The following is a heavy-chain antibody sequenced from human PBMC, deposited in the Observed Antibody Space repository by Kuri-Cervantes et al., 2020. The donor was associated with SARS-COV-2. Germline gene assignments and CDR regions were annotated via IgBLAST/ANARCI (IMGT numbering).Heavy chain of an antibody. V-gene: IGHV3-7*01. D-gene: IGHD7-27*01. CDR2: IKQDGSEK. CDR1: GFTFSSYW. Sequence: GGSLRLSCAASGFTFSSYWMSWVRQAPGKGLEWVANIKQDGSEKYYVDSVKGRFTISRDNAKNSLYLQMNSLRADDTAVYYCASPLTGDFPYYYYYMDVWGKGTTVTVSS. CDR3: ASPLTGDFPYYYYYMDV. J-gene: IGHJ6*03.